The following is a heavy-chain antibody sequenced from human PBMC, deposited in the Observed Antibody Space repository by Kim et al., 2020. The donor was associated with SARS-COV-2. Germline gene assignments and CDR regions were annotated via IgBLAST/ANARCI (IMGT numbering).Heavy chain of an antibody. V-gene: IGHV1-2*02. CDR3: ANLWFVELLGGAFDY. CDR2: INPNSGGT. D-gene: IGHD3-10*01. Sequence: ASVKVSCKASGYTFTGYYMHWVRQAPGQGLEWMGWINPNSGGTNYAQKFQGRVTMTRDTSISTAYMELSRLRSDDTAVYYCANLWFVELLGGAFDYWGQGTLVTVSS. CDR1: GYTFTGYY. J-gene: IGHJ4*02.